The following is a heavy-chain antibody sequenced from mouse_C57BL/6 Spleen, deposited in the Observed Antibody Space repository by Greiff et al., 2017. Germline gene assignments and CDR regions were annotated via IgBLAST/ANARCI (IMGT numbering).Heavy chain of an antibody. Sequence: VQLQQSGAELVRPGASVKLSCKASGYTFTDYYINWVKQRPGQGLEWIARLYPGSGNTYYNEKFKGKATLTAEKSSSTAYMQLSSLTSEDADVYFCARNLAYWGQGTLVTVSA. CDR1: GYTFTDYY. CDR3: ARNLAY. J-gene: IGHJ3*01. V-gene: IGHV1-76*01. CDR2: LYPGSGNT.